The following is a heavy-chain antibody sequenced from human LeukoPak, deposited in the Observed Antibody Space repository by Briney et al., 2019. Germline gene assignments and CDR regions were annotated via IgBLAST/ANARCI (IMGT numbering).Heavy chain of an antibody. CDR3: AISNYCSSTRCNSFDY. D-gene: IGHD2-2*01. CDR2: INPGDSDT. CDR1: GYNFTSHW. Sequence: GESLKISCKGFGYNFTSHWIGWVRQMPGKGLEWMGIINPGDSDTRYSPSFQGQVTISADKSISTAYLQWSSLKASDTAIYYCAISNYCSSTRCNSFDYWGQGPLVTVSS. J-gene: IGHJ4*02. V-gene: IGHV5-51*01.